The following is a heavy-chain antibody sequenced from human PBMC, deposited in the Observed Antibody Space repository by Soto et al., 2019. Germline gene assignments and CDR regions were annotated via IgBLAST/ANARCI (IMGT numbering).Heavy chain of an antibody. D-gene: IGHD4-17*01. V-gene: IGHV1-69*08. CDR1: GGTFSSYT. CDR3: ARDPSDYVLGSLDY. CDR2: IIPILGIA. Sequence: QVQLVQSGAEVKKPGSSVKVSCKASGGTFSSYTISWVRQAPGQGLEWMGRIIPILGIANYAQKFQGRVTITADKSTSTAYMELSSLSTDDTAVYYCARDPSDYVLGSLDYSCQGTLVTVSS. J-gene: IGHJ4*02.